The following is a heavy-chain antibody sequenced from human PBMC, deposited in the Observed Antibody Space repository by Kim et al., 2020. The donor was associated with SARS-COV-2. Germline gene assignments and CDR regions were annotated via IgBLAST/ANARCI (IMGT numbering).Heavy chain of an antibody. J-gene: IGHJ6*02. Sequence: GGSLRLSCAASGFTFSSYSMNWVRQAPGKGLEWVSSISSSSSYIYYADSVKGRFTISRDNAKNSLYLQMNSLRAEDTAVYYCARDRGASSSWYETNYYYYYGMDVWGQGTTVTVSS. D-gene: IGHD6-13*01. CDR1: GFTFSSYS. V-gene: IGHV3-21*01. CDR3: ARDRGASSSWYETNYYYYYGMDV. CDR2: ISSSSSYI.